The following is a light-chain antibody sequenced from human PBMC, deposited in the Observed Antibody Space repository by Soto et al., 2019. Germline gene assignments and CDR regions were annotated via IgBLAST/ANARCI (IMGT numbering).Light chain of an antibody. Sequence: EIVLTQSPATLSLSPGERATLSCRASQSVSSYLAWYQQKPGQAPRLLIYDASNRATGIPARFSGSGSGTEFTLPISSLEPEDFAVYYCQQRSNWHPTFGQGTKVEIK. CDR2: DAS. V-gene: IGKV3-11*01. J-gene: IGKJ1*01. CDR3: QQRSNWHPT. CDR1: QSVSSY.